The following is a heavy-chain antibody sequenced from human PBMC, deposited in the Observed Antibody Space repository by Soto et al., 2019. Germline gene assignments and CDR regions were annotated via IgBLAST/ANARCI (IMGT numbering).Heavy chain of an antibody. Sequence: QVQLQQWGAGLLKPSETLSLTCAVYGGSFSGYDWSWIRQPPGKGLEWIGEINHSGSTNYNPSLNSRVTISVDTSKNQFSLKLSSVTAADTAVYYCARGPEDIVVVVAAINFDYWGQGTLVTVSS. J-gene: IGHJ4*02. CDR1: GGSFSGYD. D-gene: IGHD2-15*01. V-gene: IGHV4-34*01. CDR2: INHSGST. CDR3: ARGPEDIVVVVAAINFDY.